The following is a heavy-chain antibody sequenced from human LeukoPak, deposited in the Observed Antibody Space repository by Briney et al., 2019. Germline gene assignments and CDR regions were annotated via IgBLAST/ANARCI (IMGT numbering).Heavy chain of an antibody. Sequence: TSETLSLTCTVSDGSISSYYWNWIRQPPGKGLEWIGFIYDSGSTNYNPSLYSRLTISEDTSKNQFSLKLTSVTAADTAVYYCARDRRGYGSFDSWGQGTLVTVSS. J-gene: IGHJ4*02. CDR1: DGSISSYY. V-gene: IGHV4-59*01. CDR2: IYDSGST. D-gene: IGHD5-18*01. CDR3: ARDRRGYGSFDS.